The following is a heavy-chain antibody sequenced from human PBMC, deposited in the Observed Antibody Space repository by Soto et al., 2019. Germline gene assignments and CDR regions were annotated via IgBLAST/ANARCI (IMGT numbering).Heavy chain of an antibody. V-gene: IGHV3-7*03. CDR2: IKQDGSEK. CDR3: TRHSPYHYGLDV. Sequence: GGSLRLSCAASGFTFRSYWMTWVRQAPGKGLEWVANIKQDGSEKFYVDSVKGRFTISRVNARESLYLQMNSLRAEDTAVYYCTRHSPYHYGLDVWGQGTTVTVSS. CDR1: GFTFRSYW. D-gene: IGHD2-21*01. J-gene: IGHJ6*02.